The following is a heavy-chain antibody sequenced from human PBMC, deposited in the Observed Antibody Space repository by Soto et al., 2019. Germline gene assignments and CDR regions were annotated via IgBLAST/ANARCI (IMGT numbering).Heavy chain of an antibody. CDR3: ARPPYSASYYYFDQ. CDR2: IYPGDSDT. D-gene: IGHD1-26*01. CDR1: GYSFTSYW. Sequence: PGESLKISCKASGYSFTSYWIGWVRQMPGKGLEWMGIIYPGDSDTIYSPSFQGQVTISAAKSISTAYLQWNSLKASDTAMYYCARPPYSASYYYFDQWGQGTPVTVSS. V-gene: IGHV5-51*01. J-gene: IGHJ4*02.